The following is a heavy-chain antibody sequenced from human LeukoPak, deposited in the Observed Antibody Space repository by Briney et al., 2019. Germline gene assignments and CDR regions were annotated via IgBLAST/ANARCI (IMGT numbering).Heavy chain of an antibody. CDR3: VRHLGANTWMGNWFDP. CDR2: IYFSGTT. V-gene: IGHV4-39*01. D-gene: IGHD1-1*01. J-gene: IGHJ5*02. CDR1: GGSISSGYS. Sequence: SETLSLTCTVSGGSISSGYSWGWIRQPPGKGLAWIGSIYFSGTTNYNPSLKSRVTISVDTSRNQFSLKLNSVTAADTAIYYCVRHLGANTWMGNWFDPWGQGTLVTVSS.